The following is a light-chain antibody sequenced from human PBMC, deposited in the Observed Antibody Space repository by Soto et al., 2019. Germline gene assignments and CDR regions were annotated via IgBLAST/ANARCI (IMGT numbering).Light chain of an antibody. Sequence: AIRMTQSPSSFSASTGDRATITCRASQGISRHLAWYQVKPGKAPRLLIYTASYLESGVPSRFSGSGSGTDFTLTLSSLQSEDFAVYYCQQYFSYPLTFGGGTKVEIK. J-gene: IGKJ4*01. CDR1: QGISRH. CDR3: QQYFSYPLT. V-gene: IGKV1-8*01. CDR2: TAS.